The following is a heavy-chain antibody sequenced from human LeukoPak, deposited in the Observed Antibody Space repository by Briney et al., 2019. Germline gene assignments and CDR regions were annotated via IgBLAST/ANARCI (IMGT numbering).Heavy chain of an antibody. CDR3: VRTISDGSGDY. D-gene: IGHD3-10*01. J-gene: IGHJ4*02. CDR2: IWYSGTT. V-gene: IGHV4-59*01. Sequence: SETLSLTCTVSGGSISRYHWSWIRQPPEKGLEWIGYIWYSGTTNYNPSLKSRVTMSVDTSKNHFSLRLSSVTAADTAVYYCVRTISDGSGDYWGQGILVTVSA. CDR1: GGSISRYH.